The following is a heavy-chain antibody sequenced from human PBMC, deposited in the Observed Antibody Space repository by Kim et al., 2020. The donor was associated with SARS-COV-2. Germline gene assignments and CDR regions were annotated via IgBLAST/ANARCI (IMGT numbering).Heavy chain of an antibody. V-gene: IGHV3-11*06. J-gene: IGHJ4*02. CDR3: ARDDKWELYTRGLLDY. D-gene: IGHD1-26*01. Sequence: PGKGRFTISRDNAKNSLYLQMNSLRAEDTAVYYCARDDKWELYTRGLLDYWGQGTLVTVSS.